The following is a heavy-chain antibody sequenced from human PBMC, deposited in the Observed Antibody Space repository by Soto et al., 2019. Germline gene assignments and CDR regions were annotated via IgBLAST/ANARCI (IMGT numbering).Heavy chain of an antibody. CDR2: IYYSGST. J-gene: IGHJ1*01. Sequence: SETLSLTCTVSGASISSNTYYWAWLRRPPGKGLEGIGYIYYSGSTNYNPSLKSRVTISVDTSKNQFSLKLSSVTAADTAVYYCARAVRCSSTSCYAGGVEYFQHWGQGTLVTVSS. V-gene: IGHV4-61*05. D-gene: IGHD2-2*01. CDR1: GASISSNTYY. CDR3: ARAVRCSSTSCYAGGVEYFQH.